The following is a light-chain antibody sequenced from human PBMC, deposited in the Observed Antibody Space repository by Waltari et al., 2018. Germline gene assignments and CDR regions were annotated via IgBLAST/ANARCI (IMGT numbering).Light chain of an antibody. CDR3: TSYTSSDSWV. J-gene: IGLJ3*02. CDR1: SRDVGGYNY. CDR2: CVN. Sequence: QSALTQPASVSGSPGQSITISCTGTSRDVGGYNYVRWYKQHPNRAPQLMIYCVNKRPSGVSVRFSGSKSDNTASLTISGLQADDEADYYCTSYTSSDSWVFGGGTKLTVL. V-gene: IGLV2-14*03.